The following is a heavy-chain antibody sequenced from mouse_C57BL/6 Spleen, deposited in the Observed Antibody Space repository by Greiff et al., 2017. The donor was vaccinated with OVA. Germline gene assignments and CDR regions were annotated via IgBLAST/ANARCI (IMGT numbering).Heavy chain of an antibody. CDR2: LDPSDSYT. D-gene: IGHD1-1*01. CDR1: GYTFTSYW. CDR3: SIYYYGSSYFDY. J-gene: IGHJ2*01. V-gene: IGHV1-69*01. Sequence: VQLQQPGAELVMPGASVKLSCKASGYTFTSYWMHWVKQRPGQGLEWIGELDPSDSYTNYNQKFKGKSTLTVDKSSSTAYMQLSSLTSEDSAVYYCSIYYYGSSYFDYWGQGTTLTVSS.